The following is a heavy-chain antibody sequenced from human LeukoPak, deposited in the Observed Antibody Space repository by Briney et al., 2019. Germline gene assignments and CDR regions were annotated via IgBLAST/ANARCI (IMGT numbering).Heavy chain of an antibody. V-gene: IGHV4-4*02. J-gene: IGHJ4*02. CDR3: ARDLRGIVAPPR. Sequence: SGTLSLTCAVSGDSISSPKWWSWVRQPPGKGLEWTGEVYHSGSANYNPSVKSRVTISVDKSKNQFSLRLTSATAADTAVYYCARDLRGIVAPPRWGQGTLVSVSS. D-gene: IGHD2-15*01. CDR2: VYHSGSA. CDR1: GDSISSPKW.